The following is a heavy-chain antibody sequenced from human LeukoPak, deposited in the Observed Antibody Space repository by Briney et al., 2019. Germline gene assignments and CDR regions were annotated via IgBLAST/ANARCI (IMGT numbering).Heavy chain of an antibody. D-gene: IGHD3-9*01. CDR3: ARGPHEDATGYSFS. Sequence: PGGSLRLSCEASGFIFSTYGMAWVRQAPGKGLEWISYISSNSRTTAYADSVRGRFTISRDNAKNSLSLQINRLRADDTGVYYCARGPHEDATGYSFSWGQGTQVTVSS. CDR2: ISSNSRTT. CDR1: GFIFSTYG. J-gene: IGHJ5*02. V-gene: IGHV3-48*01.